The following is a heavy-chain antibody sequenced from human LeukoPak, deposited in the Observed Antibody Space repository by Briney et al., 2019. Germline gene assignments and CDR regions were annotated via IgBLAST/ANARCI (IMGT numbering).Heavy chain of an antibody. V-gene: IGHV4-34*01. J-gene: IGHJ4*02. Sequence: SETLSLTCAVYGGSFSGYYWSWIRQPPGKGLEWIGEINHSGSTNYNPSLKSRVTISVDTSKNQFSLKLSSVTAADTAVYYCARVYTIFGVVLYGFDYWGQGTLVTVSS. CDR2: INHSGST. CDR1: GGSFSGYY. CDR3: ARVYTIFGVVLYGFDY. D-gene: IGHD3-3*01.